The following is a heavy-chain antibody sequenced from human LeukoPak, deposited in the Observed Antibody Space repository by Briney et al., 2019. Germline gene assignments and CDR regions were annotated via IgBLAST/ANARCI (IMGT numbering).Heavy chain of an antibody. CDR3: VRRVAGSGYRDS. CDR1: DGSISSSRHY. CDR2: ILYSGST. Sequence: SETLSLTCTVSDGSISSSRHYWGWIRQPPGKGLEWIGNILYSGSTNYNPSLKSRVTISVDTSKNQFSLKLSSVTAADTADYYCVRRVAGSGYRDSWGQGTLVTVSS. V-gene: IGHV4-39*01. J-gene: IGHJ4*02. D-gene: IGHD3-22*01.